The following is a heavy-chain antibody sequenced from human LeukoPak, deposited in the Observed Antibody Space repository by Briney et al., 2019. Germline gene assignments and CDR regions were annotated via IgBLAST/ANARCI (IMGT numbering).Heavy chain of an antibody. CDR1: GLAFSSYW. CDR2: IKQDGSEK. J-gene: IGHJ4*02. Sequence: PGGSLRLSCAASGLAFSSYWMSWVRQAPGKGLEWVANIKQDGSEKYYVDSVKGRLTISRDNAKNSLYLQMNSLRAEDTAVYYCARDGDDSSGYYADYWGQGTLVTVSS. V-gene: IGHV3-7*01. CDR3: ARDGDDSSGYYADY. D-gene: IGHD3-22*01.